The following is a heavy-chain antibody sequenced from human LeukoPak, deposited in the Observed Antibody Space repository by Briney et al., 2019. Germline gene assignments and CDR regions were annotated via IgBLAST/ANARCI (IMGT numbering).Heavy chain of an antibody. D-gene: IGHD5-12*01. Sequence: ASVKVSCKASGYTFTSYDINWVRQATGQGLEWMGGINPNSGNTGYAQKYQCRVTMTRNTSISTAYMELSSLRSEDTAVYYCARMTFVDIVATIYYYYYMDVWGKGTTVTVSS. J-gene: IGHJ6*03. CDR1: GYTFTSYD. CDR3: ARMTFVDIVATIYYYYYMDV. CDR2: INPNSGNT. V-gene: IGHV1-8*01.